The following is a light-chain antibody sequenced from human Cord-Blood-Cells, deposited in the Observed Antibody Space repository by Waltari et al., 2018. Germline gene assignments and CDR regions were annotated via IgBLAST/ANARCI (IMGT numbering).Light chain of an antibody. V-gene: IGLV1-44*01. Sequence: QSVLTQPPSASGTPGQRVTISCSGSSSNIGSNTVNWYQQLPGTAPKLLSYSNNQRPSGVPARFSGSKSGTSASLAISGLQSEDEADYYCAAWDDSLNAWVFGGGTKLTVL. CDR2: SNN. J-gene: IGLJ3*02. CDR3: AAWDDSLNAWV. CDR1: SSNIGSNT.